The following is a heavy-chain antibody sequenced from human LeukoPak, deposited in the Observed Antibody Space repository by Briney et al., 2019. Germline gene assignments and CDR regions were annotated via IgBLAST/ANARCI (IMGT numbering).Heavy chain of an antibody. CDR3: ARDTYYYDSSGYPD. V-gene: IGHV3-21*01. CDR2: ISSSSSYI. CDR1: GFTFSSYS. J-gene: IGHJ4*02. D-gene: IGHD3-22*01. Sequence: GGSLRLSRAASGFTFSSYSMNWVRQAPGKGLEWVSSISSSSSYIYYADSVKGRFTISRDNAKNSLYLQMNSLRAEDTAVYYCARDTYYYDSSGYPDWGQGTLVTVSS.